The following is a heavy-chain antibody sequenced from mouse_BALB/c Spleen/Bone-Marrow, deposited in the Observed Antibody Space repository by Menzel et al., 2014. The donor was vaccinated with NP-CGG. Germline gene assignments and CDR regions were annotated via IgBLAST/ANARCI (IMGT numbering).Heavy chain of an antibody. CDR2: INPSTGYT. J-gene: IGHJ3*01. CDR1: GYTFTSYW. Sequence: VKLMESGAELAKPGASVKISCKASGYTFTSYWMHWVKQRPGQGLEWIGYINPSTGYTEYNQKFKDKATLTADKSSSTAYMQLSSLTSEDSAVYYCARYPYYDYDGFAYWGQGTLVTVSA. V-gene: IGHV1-7*01. CDR3: ARYPYYDYDGFAY. D-gene: IGHD2-4*01.